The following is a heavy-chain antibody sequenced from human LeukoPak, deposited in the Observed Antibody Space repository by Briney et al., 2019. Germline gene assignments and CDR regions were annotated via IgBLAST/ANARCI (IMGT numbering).Heavy chain of an antibody. CDR3: ASYGSGDTPYYYYYGMDV. D-gene: IGHD3-10*01. CDR1: GGTFSSYA. Sequence: GASVKVSCKASGGTFSSYAISWVRQAPGQGLEWMGGIIPIFGTANCAQKFQGRVTITADKSTSTAYMELSSLGSEDTAVYYCASYGSGDTPYYYYYGMDVWGKGTTVTVSS. V-gene: IGHV1-69*06. J-gene: IGHJ6*04. CDR2: IIPIFGTA.